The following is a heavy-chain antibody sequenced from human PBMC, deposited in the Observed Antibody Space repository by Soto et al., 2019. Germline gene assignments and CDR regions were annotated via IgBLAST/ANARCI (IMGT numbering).Heavy chain of an antibody. CDR3: ASSPPKNYSGYDPHFDD. Sequence: PSETLSLTCTVSGGSISSYYWSWIRQPPGKGLEWIGYIYYSGSTNYNPSLKSRVTISVDTSKNQFSLKLSSVTAADTAVYYCASSPPKNYSGYDPHFDDWGQGTLVTVSS. CDR1: GGSISSYY. D-gene: IGHD5-12*01. J-gene: IGHJ4*02. CDR2: IYYSGST. V-gene: IGHV4-59*01.